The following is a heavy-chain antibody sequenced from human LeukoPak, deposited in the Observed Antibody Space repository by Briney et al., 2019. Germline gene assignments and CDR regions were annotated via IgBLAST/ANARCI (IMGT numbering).Heavy chain of an antibody. Sequence: PSQTLSLTCTVSGGSISSGGYYWSWIRQHPGKGLEWIGYIYYSGSTYYNPSLKSRVTISVDTSKKQFSLKLSSVTAADTAIYYCARSWSGSVTAADIWGQGTMVTVSS. CDR2: IYYSGST. D-gene: IGHD3-3*01. CDR1: GGSISSGGYY. CDR3: ARSWSGSVTAADI. V-gene: IGHV4-31*03. J-gene: IGHJ3*02.